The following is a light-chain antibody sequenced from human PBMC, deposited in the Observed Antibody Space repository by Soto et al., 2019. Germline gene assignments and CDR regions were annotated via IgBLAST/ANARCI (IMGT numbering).Light chain of an antibody. Sequence: DIRMTQSPSTLSASVGDRVTITCRASQRISYWLAWYQQKPGKAPKFLIYDVSTLESGVPSRFSGSGSGTELTLTISSLQPDDFATYFCQQYDSYPWTFGHGTKVEIK. CDR1: QRISYW. J-gene: IGKJ1*01. V-gene: IGKV1-5*01. CDR3: QQYDSYPWT. CDR2: DVS.